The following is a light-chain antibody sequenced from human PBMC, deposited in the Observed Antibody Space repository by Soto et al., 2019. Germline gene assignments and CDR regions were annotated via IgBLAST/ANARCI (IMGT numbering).Light chain of an antibody. Sequence: QSALTQPASVSGSPGQSITISCTGTSSDVGGYNYVSWYQQHPGKAPKLMIYDVSNRPSGVSNRFSGSKSGNTASLTISGLQAEDEADYYCSSYTSSSTQVFGTGNKVTVL. CDR2: DVS. CDR3: SSYTSSSTQV. J-gene: IGLJ1*01. CDR1: SSDVGGYNY. V-gene: IGLV2-14*01.